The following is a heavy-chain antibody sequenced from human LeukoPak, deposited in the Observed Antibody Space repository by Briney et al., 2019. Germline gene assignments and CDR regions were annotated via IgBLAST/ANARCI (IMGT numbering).Heavy chain of an antibody. CDR3: AHSTMSTGFDY. CDR1: GFSLNTDGVR. CDR2: IYWNDDK. V-gene: IGHV2-5*01. J-gene: IGHJ4*02. Sequence: NVSGPTLVNPTQTLTLTCTFSGFSLNTDGVRVGWIRQPPGKALEWLALIYWNDDKRFSPSPKTRLTITRDTSKNQVVLTMTNMDPVDTATYYCAHSTMSTGFDYWGQGTLVTVSS. D-gene: IGHD4-17*01.